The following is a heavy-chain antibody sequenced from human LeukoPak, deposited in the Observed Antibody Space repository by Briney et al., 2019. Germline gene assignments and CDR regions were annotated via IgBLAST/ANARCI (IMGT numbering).Heavy chain of an antibody. J-gene: IGHJ5*02. D-gene: IGHD2-2*01. Sequence: ASETLSLTCTVSGGSISSYYWSWIRQPPGKGLEWIGYIYYSGSTNYNPPLKSRVTISVDTSKNQFSLKLSSVTAADTAVYYCARALVVPAAMVNWFDPWGQGTLVTVSS. V-gene: IGHV4-59*01. CDR2: IYYSGST. CDR1: GGSISSYY. CDR3: ARALVVPAAMVNWFDP.